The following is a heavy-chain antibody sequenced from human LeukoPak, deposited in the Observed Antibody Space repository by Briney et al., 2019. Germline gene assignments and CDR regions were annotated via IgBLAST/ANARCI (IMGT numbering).Heavy chain of an antibody. V-gene: IGHV5-51*01. D-gene: IGHD3-22*01. CDR2: IYPGDSDT. Sequence: HGESLKISRKGSGYSFTSYWIGWVRQMPGKGLEWMGIIYPGDSDTRYSPSFQGQVTISADKSISTAYLQWSSLKASDAAMYYCARRYDSSGPVDYWGQGTLVTVSS. CDR1: GYSFTSYW. J-gene: IGHJ4*02. CDR3: ARRYDSSGPVDY.